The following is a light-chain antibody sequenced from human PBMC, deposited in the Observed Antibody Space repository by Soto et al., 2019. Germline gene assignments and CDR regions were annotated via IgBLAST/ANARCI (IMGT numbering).Light chain of an antibody. CDR3: QQYGSSPTWT. J-gene: IGKJ1*01. CDR1: QSVSSSY. V-gene: IGKV3-20*01. CDR2: GAS. Sequence: EIVLTQSPGTLSLSPGERATLSCRASQSVSSSYLAWYQQKPGQAPRLHIYGASSRATGIPDRFSGSGSGTHFTLTISRLEPEDFAVYYCQQYGSSPTWTFGQGTKVEIK.